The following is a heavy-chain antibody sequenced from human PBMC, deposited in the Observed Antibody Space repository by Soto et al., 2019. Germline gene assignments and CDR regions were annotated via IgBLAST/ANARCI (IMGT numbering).Heavy chain of an antibody. CDR1: GYTFTGHY. J-gene: IGHJ4*02. Sequence: ASVKVSCKASGYTFTGHYLFWVRQAPGQGLEWLGWVSPKSGVTNYAQKFQGRVTMTRDTSISTAYMDLSSLRSDDTAVYYCAKGMPIGNTLVNLESWGQGTLVTVSS. CDR2: VSPKSGVT. CDR3: AKGMPIGNTLVNLES. V-gene: IGHV1-2*02. D-gene: IGHD2-2*01.